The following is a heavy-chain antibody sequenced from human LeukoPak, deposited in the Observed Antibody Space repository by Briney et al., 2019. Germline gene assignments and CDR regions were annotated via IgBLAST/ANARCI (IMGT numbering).Heavy chain of an antibody. D-gene: IGHD2-2*01. V-gene: IGHV3-7*01. Sequence: GGSLRLSCAASGFTFSSYWMSWVRQAPGKGLGWVANIKQDGSDKYYVDSVKGRFTISRDNAKNSLYLQMNSLRAEDTSVYYCARGLDCSSTSCYGLYAFDIWGQGTMVTVSS. CDR1: GFTFSSYW. J-gene: IGHJ3*02. CDR3: ARGLDCSSTSCYGLYAFDI. CDR2: IKQDGSDK.